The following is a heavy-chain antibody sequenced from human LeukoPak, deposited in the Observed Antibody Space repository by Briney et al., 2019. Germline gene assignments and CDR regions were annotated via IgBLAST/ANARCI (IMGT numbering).Heavy chain of an antibody. CDR2: ISYDGSNK. V-gene: IGHV3-30*03. CDR1: GFTFSSYG. J-gene: IGHJ5*02. CDR3: ATTTYYYDSSGYSNWFDP. D-gene: IGHD3-22*01. Sequence: PGRSLRLSCAASGFTFSSYGMHWVRQAPGKGLEWVAVISYDGSNKYYADSVKGRFTISRDNSKNTLYLQMNSLRAEDTAVYYCATTTYYYDSSGYSNWFDPWGQGTLVTVSS.